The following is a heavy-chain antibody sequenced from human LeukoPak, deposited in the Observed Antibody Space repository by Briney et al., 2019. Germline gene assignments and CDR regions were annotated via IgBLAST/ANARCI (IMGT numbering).Heavy chain of an antibody. D-gene: IGHD3-10*01. J-gene: IGHJ4*02. V-gene: IGHV3-74*01. Sequence: PGGSLRLSCAASGFTLSNYWMYSVRHAPGKWLVWVSRINNDGTTINYADSVKGRFTISRDNAKNTLYLQMNSLRVEDTAVYYCTTVTYYNSRAPGDYGGQGTLVTVS. CDR1: GFTLSNYW. CDR2: INNDGTTI. CDR3: TTVTYYNSRAPGDY.